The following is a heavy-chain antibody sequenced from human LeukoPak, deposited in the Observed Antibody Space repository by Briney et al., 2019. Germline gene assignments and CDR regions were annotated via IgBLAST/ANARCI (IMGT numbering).Heavy chain of an antibody. J-gene: IGHJ5*02. CDR3: AQDRGLNWFDP. D-gene: IGHD3-10*01. CDR2: IIPIFGTA. CDR1: GGTFSSYA. V-gene: IGHV1-69*13. Sequence: GASVKVSCKASGGTFSSYAISWVRHAPGQGREWMGGIIPIFGTANYAQKFQGRVTITADESTSTAYMELSSLRPEDTAVYYCAQDRGLNWFDPWGQGTLVTVSS.